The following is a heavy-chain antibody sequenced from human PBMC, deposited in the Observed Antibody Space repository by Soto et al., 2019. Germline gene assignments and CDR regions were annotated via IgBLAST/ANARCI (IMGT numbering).Heavy chain of an antibody. V-gene: IGHV3-74*01. CDR2: INSDGSST. D-gene: IGHD6-13*01. CDR3: ARIYSSSWYTSDHDAFDI. CDR1: GFTFSSYW. Sequence: LRLSCAASGFTFSSYWMHWVRQAPGKGLVWVSRINSDGSSTSYADSVKGRFTISRDNAKNTLYLQMNSLRAEDTAVYYCARIYSSSWYTSDHDAFDIWGQGTMVTVSS. J-gene: IGHJ3*02.